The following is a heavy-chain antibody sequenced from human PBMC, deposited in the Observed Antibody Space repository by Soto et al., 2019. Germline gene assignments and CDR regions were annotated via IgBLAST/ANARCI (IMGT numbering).Heavy chain of an antibody. CDR2: MNPNSGNT. J-gene: IGHJ4*02. CDR1: GYTFTSYD. V-gene: IGHV1-8*01. CDR3: ATLRYSSSLELFDY. D-gene: IGHD6-6*01. Sequence: QVQLVQSGAEVKKPGASVKVSCKASGYTFTSYDINWVRQATGQGLEWMGWMNPNSGNTGYAQKFQGRVTMTRNTSISTADMELSSLRSEDTAVYYCATLRYSSSLELFDYWGQGTLVTVSS.